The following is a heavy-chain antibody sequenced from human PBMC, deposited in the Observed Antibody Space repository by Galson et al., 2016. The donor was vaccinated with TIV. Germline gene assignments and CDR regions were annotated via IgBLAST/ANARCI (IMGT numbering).Heavy chain of an antibody. CDR1: GFTFSNYG. J-gene: IGHJ6*02. V-gene: IGHV3-30*18. D-gene: IGHD4-17*01. CDR2: ISFDESNT. CDR3: AKDDTPMYGDYRASFYYCGMDV. Sequence: SLRLSCAASGFTFSNYGMHWVRQAPGKGLEWVAIISFDESNTYYADSVKGRFTVSRDNSRNTLSLRMNSLRAEDTAVYYCAKDDTPMYGDYRASFYYCGMDVWGQGTAVTVSS.